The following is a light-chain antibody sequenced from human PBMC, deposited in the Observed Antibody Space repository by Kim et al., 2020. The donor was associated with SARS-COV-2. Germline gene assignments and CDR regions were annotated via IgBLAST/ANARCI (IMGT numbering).Light chain of an antibody. CDR1: KLGDKY. V-gene: IGLV3-1*01. CDR3: QAWASGTLV. Sequence: SYELTQPPSVSVSPGQTASITCSGDKLGDKYTCWYQQKPGQSPVLVIFQDTKRPSGIPERFSGSNSGNTATLTISGTQAMDEADYYCQAWASGTLVFGGGTQLTVL. J-gene: IGLJ2*01. CDR2: QDT.